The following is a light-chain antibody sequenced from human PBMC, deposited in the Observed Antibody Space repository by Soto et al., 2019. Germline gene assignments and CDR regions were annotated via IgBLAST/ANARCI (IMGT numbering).Light chain of an antibody. CDR2: GSS. J-gene: IGKJ4*01. Sequence: EIVLTQSPGTLSLSPGERATLSCRASQNVNGSYLAWYQQKLGQAPSLLIYGSSSRATGIPDRFSGSGSGTDFTLTIARLEPDDFAMYFCQQYGSSLLTFGGGTRVDIK. CDR1: QNVNGSY. CDR3: QQYGSSLLT. V-gene: IGKV3-20*01.